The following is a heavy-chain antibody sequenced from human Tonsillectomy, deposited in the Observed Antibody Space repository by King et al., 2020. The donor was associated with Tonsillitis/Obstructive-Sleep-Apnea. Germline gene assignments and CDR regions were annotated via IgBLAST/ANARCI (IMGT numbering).Heavy chain of an antibody. D-gene: IGHD1-20*01. CDR3: ARDMEGITGSHFDY. Sequence: VQLVESGGVVVQPGGSLRLSCAASGFTFDDYTKHWVRQAPGKGLEWVSFISWDGGITYYADSVKGRFTISRDNSKNSLYLQMNSLRTEDTALYYCARDMEGITGSHFDYWGQGTLVTVSS. J-gene: IGHJ4*02. CDR1: GFTFDDYT. V-gene: IGHV3-43*01. CDR2: ISWDGGIT.